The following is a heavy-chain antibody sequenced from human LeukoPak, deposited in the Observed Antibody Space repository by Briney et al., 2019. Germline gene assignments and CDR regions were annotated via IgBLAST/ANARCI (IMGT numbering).Heavy chain of an antibody. J-gene: IGHJ6*03. CDR2: INHSGST. CDR1: GGSFSGYY. Sequence: SETLSLTCAVYGGSFSGYYWSWIRQPPGKGLEWIGEINHSGSTNYNPSLKSRVTISVDTSKNQFSLKLTSVTAADTAVYYCARHSGSFYYYYYMDVWGKGTTVTVSS. CDR3: ARHSGSFYYYYYMDV. D-gene: IGHD1-26*01. V-gene: IGHV4-34*01.